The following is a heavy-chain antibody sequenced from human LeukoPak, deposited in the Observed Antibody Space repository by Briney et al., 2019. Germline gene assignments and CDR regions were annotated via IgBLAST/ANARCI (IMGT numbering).Heavy chain of an antibody. CDR1: GGSISDYF. J-gene: IGHJ4*02. D-gene: IGHD3-22*01. CDR2: VFYNGST. Sequence: PSETLSLTCTVSGGSISDYFWSWIRQPPGKGLEWVGYVFYNGSTNYNPSLKSRVTISIDTSRIRFSLRLSSVTAADTAVYYCARGLRSSGYSRSGYYFDYWGQGTLVTVSS. V-gene: IGHV4-59*12. CDR3: ARGLRSSGYSRSGYYFDY.